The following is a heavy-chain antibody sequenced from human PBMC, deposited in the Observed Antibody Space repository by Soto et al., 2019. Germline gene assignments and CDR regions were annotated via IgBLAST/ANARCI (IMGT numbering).Heavy chain of an antibody. Sequence: SVKVSCKASGGSFSSDAITWVRQAPGQGLEWIGEIIPMFDTTNYAPEFQGRVTITADTATTTVYMEVNRLTPDDTAVYYCAREVVTETTLGYFDFWGQGALLTVSS. J-gene: IGHJ4*02. V-gene: IGHV1-69*06. CDR2: IIPMFDTT. D-gene: IGHD2-21*02. CDR1: GGSFSSDA. CDR3: AREVVTETTLGYFDF.